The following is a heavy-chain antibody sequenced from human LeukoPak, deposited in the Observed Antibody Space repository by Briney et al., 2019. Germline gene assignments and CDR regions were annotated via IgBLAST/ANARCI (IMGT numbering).Heavy chain of an antibody. J-gene: IGHJ4*02. CDR1: GGSISSSVYY. Sequence: SETLSLTCTVSGGSISSSVYYWSWIRQPPGKGLEWIGYIYYSGSTYYNPSLKSRVTISVDTSKNQFSLKLSSVTAADTAVYYCARGVDIAGGYFDYWGQGTLVTVSS. CDR2: IYYSGST. CDR3: ARGVDIAGGYFDY. D-gene: IGHD1-26*01. V-gene: IGHV4-30-4*08.